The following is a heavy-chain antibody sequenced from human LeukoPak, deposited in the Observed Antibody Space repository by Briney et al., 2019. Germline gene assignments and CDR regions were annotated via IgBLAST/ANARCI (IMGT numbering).Heavy chain of an antibody. CDR2: ISGSGGST. V-gene: IGHV3-23*01. Sequence: GGSLRLSCAASGLTFSSYAMSWVRQAPGKGLEWVSAISGSGGSTYYADSVKGRFTISRDNSKNTLYLQMNSLRAEDTAVYYCAKQGITMIVVVLYYFDYWGQGTLVTVSS. CDR3: AKQGITMIVVVLYYFDY. D-gene: IGHD3-22*01. J-gene: IGHJ4*02. CDR1: GLTFSSYA.